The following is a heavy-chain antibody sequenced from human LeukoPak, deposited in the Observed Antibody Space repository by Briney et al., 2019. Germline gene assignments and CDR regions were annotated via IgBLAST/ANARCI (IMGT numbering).Heavy chain of an antibody. J-gene: IGHJ6*02. Sequence: GGSLRLSCAASGFTFSSHSMNWVRQAPGKGLDWVSSISSSSDYIYHADSVKGRFTISRDNAKNSLYLQMNSLRVEDTAVYYCAGGDPLYCYYYGMDVWGQGTTVTVSS. CDR3: AGGDPLYCYYYGMDV. CDR2: ISSSSDYI. V-gene: IGHV3-21*01. D-gene: IGHD4-17*01. CDR1: GFTFSSHS.